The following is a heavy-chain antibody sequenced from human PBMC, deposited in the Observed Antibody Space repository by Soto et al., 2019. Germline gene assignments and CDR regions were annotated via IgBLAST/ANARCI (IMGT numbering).Heavy chain of an antibody. Sequence: SVKVSCKASGGTFSSYAISWVRQAPGQGLEWMGGIIPIFGTANYAQKFQGRVTITADESTSTAYMELSSLRSEDTAVYYCARRAGIAAAGTNWFDPWGQGTLVTVSS. V-gene: IGHV1-69*13. CDR2: IIPIFGTA. CDR3: ARRAGIAAAGTNWFDP. D-gene: IGHD6-13*01. CDR1: GGTFSSYA. J-gene: IGHJ5*02.